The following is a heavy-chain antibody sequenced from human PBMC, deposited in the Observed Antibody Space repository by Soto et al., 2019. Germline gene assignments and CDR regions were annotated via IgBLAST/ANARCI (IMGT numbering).Heavy chain of an antibody. J-gene: IGHJ5*02. D-gene: IGHD3-22*01. CDR3: ARGPNYYDSSGFYNWFDP. V-gene: IGHV1-69*13. Sequence: SVKVSCKASGGTFSSYAISWVRQAPGQGLEWMGGIIPIFGTANYAQKFQGRVTITADESTSTAYMELSSLRSEDTAVYYCARGPNYYDSSGFYNWFDPWGQGPRVTVSS. CDR1: GGTFSSYA. CDR2: IIPIFGTA.